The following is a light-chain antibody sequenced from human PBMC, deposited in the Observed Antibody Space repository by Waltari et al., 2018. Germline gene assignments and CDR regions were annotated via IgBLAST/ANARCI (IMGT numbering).Light chain of an antibody. CDR3: ATWDDSLNAAV. Sequence: QSVLTQPPSASGTPGLRVPISSSGSSPNIGSNPVNWYQQLPGTAPKLLIYSTNHRPSGVPDRFSGSKSGTSASLAISGLQSEDEADYYCATWDDSLNAAVFGGGTQLSVL. CDR2: STN. J-gene: IGLJ7*01. V-gene: IGLV1-44*01. CDR1: SPNIGSNP.